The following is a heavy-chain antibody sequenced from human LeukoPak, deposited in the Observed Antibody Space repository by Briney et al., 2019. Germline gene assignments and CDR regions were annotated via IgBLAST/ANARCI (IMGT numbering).Heavy chain of an antibody. D-gene: IGHD5-12*01. Sequence: ASVKVSCKASGYTFTGYYMHWVRQAPGQGLEWMGWINPNSGGTNYAQKFQGRVTMTRDTSISTAYMELSRLRSDDTAVYYRASTGGGNSGYDLVDYWGQGTLVTVSS. CDR2: INPNSGGT. V-gene: IGHV1-2*02. CDR3: ASTGGGNSGYDLVDY. J-gene: IGHJ4*02. CDR1: GYTFTGYY.